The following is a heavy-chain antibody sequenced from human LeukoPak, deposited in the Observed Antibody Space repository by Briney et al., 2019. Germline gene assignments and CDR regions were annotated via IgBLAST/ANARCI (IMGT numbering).Heavy chain of an antibody. CDR1: RYTFTGYY. J-gene: IGHJ5*02. D-gene: IGHD3-22*01. Sequence: ASVKVSCKASRYTFTGYYMHWVRQAPGQGLEWVGWINPNSGGTNYAQKFQGRVTMTRDTSISTAYMELRRLRSDDTAVYYCARDLYYYDSSGSYPWGQGTLVTVSS. CDR2: INPNSGGT. CDR3: ARDLYYYDSSGSYP. V-gene: IGHV1-2*02.